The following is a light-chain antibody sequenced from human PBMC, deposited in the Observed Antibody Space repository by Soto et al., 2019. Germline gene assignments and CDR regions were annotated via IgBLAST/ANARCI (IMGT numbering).Light chain of an antibody. CDR3: AAWDDSLRGWV. CDR2: RDI. Sequence: QSVLTQPPSASGTPGQRVTISWSGSRSNIGSNHVYWYQHLPGTAPKLLMYRDILRPSGVPDRFSASKAGTSASLAISGLRSDDEADYYCAAWDDSLRGWVFGGGTKLTVL. CDR1: RSNIGSNH. V-gene: IGLV1-47*01. J-gene: IGLJ3*02.